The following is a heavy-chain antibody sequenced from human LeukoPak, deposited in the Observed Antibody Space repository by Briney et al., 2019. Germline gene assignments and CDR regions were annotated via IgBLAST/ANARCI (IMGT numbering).Heavy chain of an antibody. Sequence: SETLSLTCTVSGGSISSSSYYWGWIRQPPGKGLEWIGSIYHSGSTYYNPSLKSRVTISVDTSKNQFSLKLSSVTAADTAVYYCARSPTLYSSSWYRWFDPWGQGTLVTVSS. CDR3: ARSPTLYSSSWYRWFDP. D-gene: IGHD6-13*01. J-gene: IGHJ5*02. V-gene: IGHV4-39*07. CDR2: IYHSGST. CDR1: GGSISSSSYY.